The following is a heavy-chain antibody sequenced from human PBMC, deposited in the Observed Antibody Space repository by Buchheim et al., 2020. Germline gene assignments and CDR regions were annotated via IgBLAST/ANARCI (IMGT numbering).Heavy chain of an antibody. CDR1: GFTFSSYG. V-gene: IGHV3-30*18. CDR2: ISYDGSNK. D-gene: IGHD1/OR15-1a*01. Sequence: QVQLVESGGGVVQPGRSLRLSCAASGFTFSSYGVHWVRQAPGKGLEWVAVISYDGSNKYYADSVKGRFTISRDNSKNTLYLQMNSLRAEDTAVYYCAKDRGNWNKQYYGMDVWGQGTT. J-gene: IGHJ6*02. CDR3: AKDRGNWNKQYYGMDV.